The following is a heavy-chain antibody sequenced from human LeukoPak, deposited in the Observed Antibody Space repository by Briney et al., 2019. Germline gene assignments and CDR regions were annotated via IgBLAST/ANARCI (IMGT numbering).Heavy chain of an antibody. CDR1: GFTFSSYS. V-gene: IGHV3-48*04. CDR2: ISSSSSTI. J-gene: IGHJ4*02. D-gene: IGHD4-17*01. Sequence: GGSLRLSCAASGFTFSSYSMNWVRQAPGKGLEWVSYISSSSSTIYYADSVKGRFTISRDNAKNSLYLQMNSLRAEDTAVYYCARDQGLGPGYGDSDYWGQGTLVTVSS. CDR3: ARDQGLGPGYGDSDY.